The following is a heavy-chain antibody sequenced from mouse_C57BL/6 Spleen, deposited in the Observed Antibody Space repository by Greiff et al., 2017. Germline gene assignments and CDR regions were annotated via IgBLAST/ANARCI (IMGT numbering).Heavy chain of an antibody. Sequence: QVQLQQPGAELVKPGASVKLSCKASGYTFTSYWMQWVKQRPGQGLEWIGEIDPSDSYTNYNQKFKGKATLTVDTSSSTAYMQPSSLTSEDSAVYYCARRPYYYGSSLYCDVWGTGTTVTVSS. CDR2: IDPSDSYT. J-gene: IGHJ1*03. V-gene: IGHV1-50*01. D-gene: IGHD1-1*01. CDR3: ARRPYYYGSSLYCDV. CDR1: GYTFTSYW.